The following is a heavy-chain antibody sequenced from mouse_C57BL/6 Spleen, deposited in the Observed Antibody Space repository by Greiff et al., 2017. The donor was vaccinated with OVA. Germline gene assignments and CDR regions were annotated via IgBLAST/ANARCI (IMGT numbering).Heavy chain of an antibody. D-gene: IGHD2-4*01. V-gene: IGHV1-52*01. CDR1: GYTFTSYW. Sequence: QVQLKQPGAELVRPGSSVKLSCKASGYTFTSYWMHWVKQRPIQGLEWIGNIDPSDSETHYNQKFKDKATLTVDKSSSTAYMQLSSLTSEDSAVYHCARDDYDGYFDVWGTGTTVTVSS. CDR3: ARDDYDGYFDV. J-gene: IGHJ1*03. CDR2: IDPSDSET.